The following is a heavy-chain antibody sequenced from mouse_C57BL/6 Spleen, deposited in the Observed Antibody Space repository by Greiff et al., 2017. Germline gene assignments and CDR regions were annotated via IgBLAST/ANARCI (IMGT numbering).Heavy chain of an antibody. D-gene: IGHD2-4*01. CDR2: IWSGGST. CDR3: ASYDYDEGWFAY. CDR1: GFSLTSYG. Sequence: QVHVKQSGPGLVQPSQSLSITCTVSGFSLTSYGVHWVRQSPGKGLEWLGVIWSGGSTDYNAAFISSMSISKDNSKSQVFFKMNSLQADDTAIYYCASYDYDEGWFAYWGQGTLVTVSA. V-gene: IGHV2-2*01. J-gene: IGHJ3*01.